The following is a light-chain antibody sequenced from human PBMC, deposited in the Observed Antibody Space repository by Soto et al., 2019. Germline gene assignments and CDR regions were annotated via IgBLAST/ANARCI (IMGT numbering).Light chain of an antibody. CDR2: EVS. Sequence: QAVVTQPASVSGSPGQSITISCTGTSSDVGGYNYVSWYQQHPGKAPKLMIYEVSNRPSGVSNRFSGSKSDNTASLTISGLQAEDEADYYCSSYTSSSTLVFGGGTKLTVL. J-gene: IGLJ2*01. V-gene: IGLV2-14*01. CDR3: SSYTSSSTLV. CDR1: SSDVGGYNY.